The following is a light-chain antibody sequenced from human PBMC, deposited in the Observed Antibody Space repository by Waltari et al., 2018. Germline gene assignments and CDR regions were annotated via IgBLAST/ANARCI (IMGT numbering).Light chain of an antibody. Sequence: QPVLTQPPSASASLGASVTLTCTLSSGYSHYNVDWYQQRPGKGPRFVMRVGTGGIVGSKGDGIPDRFSVLGSGLNRYLTIKNIQEEDESDYHCGADHGSGSNFVVFGGGTKLTVL. V-gene: IGLV9-49*01. CDR1: SGYSHYN. CDR3: GADHGSGSNFVV. CDR2: VGTGGIVG. J-gene: IGLJ2*01.